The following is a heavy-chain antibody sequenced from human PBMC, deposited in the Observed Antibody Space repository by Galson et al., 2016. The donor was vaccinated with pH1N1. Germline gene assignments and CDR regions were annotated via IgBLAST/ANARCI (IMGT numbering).Heavy chain of an antibody. CDR3: ASRSSGQLLFDY. Sequence: SVKVSCKASGYTFITYYIHWVRQAPGQGLEWLGIINPSGVSTTYAQKFQGRVTMTRDTSTSTVYMELSSLRSEDTAVYYCASRSSGQLLFDYWGQGTLVTVSS. J-gene: IGHJ4*02. CDR2: INPSGVST. CDR1: GYTFITYY. V-gene: IGHV1-46*01. D-gene: IGHD3-22*01.